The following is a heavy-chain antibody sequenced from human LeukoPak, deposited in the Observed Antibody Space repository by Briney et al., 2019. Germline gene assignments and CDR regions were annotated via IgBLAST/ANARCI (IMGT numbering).Heavy chain of an antibody. J-gene: IGHJ6*03. CDR3: ARGTYGDPIYYYYMDV. CDR2: IYYSGST. D-gene: IGHD4-17*01. Sequence: SETLSLTCTVSGGSISSYYWSWIRQPPGKGLEWIGYIYYSGSTNYNPSLKSRVTISVDTSKNQFSLKLSSVTAADTAVYYCARGTYGDPIYYYYMDVWGKGTTVTISS. CDR1: GGSISSYY. V-gene: IGHV4-59*01.